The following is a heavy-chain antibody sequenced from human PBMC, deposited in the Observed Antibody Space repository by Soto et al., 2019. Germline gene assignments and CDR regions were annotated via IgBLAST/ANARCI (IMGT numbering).Heavy chain of an antibody. V-gene: IGHV4-59*08. J-gene: IGHJ2*01. CDR1: GGSISSYY. CDR3: ARHNTNPNYWYFDL. Sequence: QVQLQESGPGLVKPSETLSLTCTVSGGSISSYYWGWIRQPPGKGLEWIGYIYYSGSTNYNPSLKSRVTISVDTSKNQFSLKLSSVTAADTAVYYCARHNTNPNYWYFDLWGRGTLVTVSS. D-gene: IGHD3-3*01. CDR2: IYYSGST.